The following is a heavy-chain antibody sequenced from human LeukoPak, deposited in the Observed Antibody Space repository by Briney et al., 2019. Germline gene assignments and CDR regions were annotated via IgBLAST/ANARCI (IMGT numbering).Heavy chain of an antibody. CDR3: ARDTVIVGATVCLDY. CDR1: GYTFTGYF. J-gene: IGHJ4*02. D-gene: IGHD1-26*01. Sequence: GASVKVSCKTSGYTFTGYFIHWVRQAPGQGLEWMGWSDPNSGGADYAQKFQGRVTMTRDMSTSTVYMELSSLRSEDTAVYYCARDTVIVGATVCLDYWGQGTLVTVSS. CDR2: SDPNSGGA. V-gene: IGHV1-2*02.